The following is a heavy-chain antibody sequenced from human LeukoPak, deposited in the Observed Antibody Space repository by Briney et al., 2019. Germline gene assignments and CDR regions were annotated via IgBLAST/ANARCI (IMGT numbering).Heavy chain of an antibody. CDR1: GYTFTGYY. CDR3: ARDRPWIQLWLEAFDI. CDR2: INPNSGGT. V-gene: IGHV1-2*02. D-gene: IGHD5-18*01. J-gene: IGHJ3*02. Sequence: ASVKVSCKASGYTFTGYYMHWVRQAPGQGLEWMGWINPNSGGTNYAQKFQGRVTMTRDTSISTAYMELSRLRSDDTAVYYCARDRPWIQLWLEAFDIRGQGTMVTVSS.